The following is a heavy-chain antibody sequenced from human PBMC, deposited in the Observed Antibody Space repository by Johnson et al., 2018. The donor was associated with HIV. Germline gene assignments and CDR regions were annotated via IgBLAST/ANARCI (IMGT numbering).Heavy chain of an antibody. V-gene: IGHV3-30*03. J-gene: IGHJ3*02. CDR2: ISNDGSNK. Sequence: QVQLVESGGGVVQPGRSLILSCAASGFTFSSYAMHWVRQAPGKGLEWVAVISNDGSNKYYADSVKGRFTISREHSTSTLYLQMNSLRAEDTALYYCARELGHFFHYYYHGEAFDIWGQGTTVTVSA. CDR1: GFTFSSYA. CDR3: ARELGHFFHYYYHGEAFDI. D-gene: IGHD3-10*01.